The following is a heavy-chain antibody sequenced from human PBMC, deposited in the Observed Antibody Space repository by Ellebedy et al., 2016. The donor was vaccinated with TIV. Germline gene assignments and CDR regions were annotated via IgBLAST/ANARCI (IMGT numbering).Heavy chain of an antibody. D-gene: IGHD3-16*02. Sequence: GESLKISCAASGFPFSNYAIHWVREAPGKRPEWVAVLSYDGSNKYNADSVKGRFTISRDNSKNTLYLQMNSLRAEDTAVYYCARVDRHDAFDIWGQGTMVTVSS. V-gene: IGHV3-30*04. J-gene: IGHJ3*02. CDR3: ARVDRHDAFDI. CDR2: LSYDGSNK. CDR1: GFPFSNYA.